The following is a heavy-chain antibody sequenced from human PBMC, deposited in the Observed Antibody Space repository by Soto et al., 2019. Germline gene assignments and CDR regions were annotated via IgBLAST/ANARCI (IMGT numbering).Heavy chain of an antibody. V-gene: IGHV3-30*09. CDR2: ISYDEKDK. D-gene: IGHD6-19*01. CDR1: GFRFSTHA. CDR3: ASNAGGWLIAALDY. J-gene: IGHJ4*02. Sequence: QVQLVESGGGVVQPGRSLRLSCAASGFRFSTHAMDWVRQAPGKGLEWVAGISYDEKDKNYADSVKGRFAISRDNSKNTLFLEMNSLRTEDTALYYCASNAGGWLIAALDYWGQGTLVTVSS.